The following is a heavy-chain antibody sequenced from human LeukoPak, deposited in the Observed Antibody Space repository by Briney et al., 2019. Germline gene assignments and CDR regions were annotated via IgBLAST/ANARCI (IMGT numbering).Heavy chain of an antibody. Sequence: SETLSLTCAVYGGSFSGYYWSWIRQPPGKGLEWIGEINHSGSTNYNPSLKSRVTISVDTSKNQFSLKLSSVTAADTAVYYCARGRRGYSSFYYYYMDVWGKGTTVTVSS. CDR2: INHSGST. V-gene: IGHV4-34*01. CDR3: ARGRRGYSSFYYYYMDV. D-gene: IGHD6-13*01. J-gene: IGHJ6*03. CDR1: GGSFSGYY.